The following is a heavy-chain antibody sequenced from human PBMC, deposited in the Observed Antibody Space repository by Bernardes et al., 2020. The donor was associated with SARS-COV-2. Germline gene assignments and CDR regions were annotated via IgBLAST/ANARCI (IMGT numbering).Heavy chain of an antibody. D-gene: IGHD6-6*01. Sequence: ASVKVSCKASGYTFTSYGISWVRQAPGQGLQWMGWISAYNGNTNHAQKLQGRVTMTTDTSTTTAYMELRGLRSDDTAVYFCATDPTAAARFLHFQYWGQGTLVTVSS. CDR1: GYTFTSYG. V-gene: IGHV1-18*04. CDR2: ISAYNGNT. J-gene: IGHJ1*01. CDR3: ATDPTAAARFLHFQY.